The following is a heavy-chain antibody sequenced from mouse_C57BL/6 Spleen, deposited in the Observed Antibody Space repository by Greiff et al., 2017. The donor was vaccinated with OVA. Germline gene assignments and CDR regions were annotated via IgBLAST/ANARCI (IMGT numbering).Heavy chain of an antibody. D-gene: IGHD1-1*01. CDR3: ARGAVVATRAWFAY. CDR2: IYPGSGST. V-gene: IGHV1-55*01. J-gene: IGHJ3*01. CDR1: GYTFTSYW. Sequence: QVQLKQPGAELVKPGASVKMSCKASGYTFTSYWITWVKQRPGQGLEWIGDIYPGSGSTNYNEKFKSKATLTVATSSSTAYMQLSSLTSEDSAVYYCARGAVVATRAWFAYWGQGTLVTVSA.